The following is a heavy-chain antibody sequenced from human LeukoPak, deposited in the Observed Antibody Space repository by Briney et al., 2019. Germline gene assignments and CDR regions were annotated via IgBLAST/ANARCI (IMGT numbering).Heavy chain of an antibody. CDR3: ARGHLVFAY. J-gene: IGHJ4*02. V-gene: IGHV4-4*02. D-gene: IGHD6-6*01. Sequence: SGTLSLTCAVSGGSISSTHWWNWVRQPPGKGLEWIGYVYYSGSTSYNPSLKSRVTISVDTSKNQFSLKVSSVTAADTALYYCARGHLVFAYWGQGTLVTVSS. CDR1: GGSISSTHW. CDR2: VYYSGST.